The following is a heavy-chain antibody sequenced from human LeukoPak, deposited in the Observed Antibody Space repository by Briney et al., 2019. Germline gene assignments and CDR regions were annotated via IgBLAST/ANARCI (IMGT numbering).Heavy chain of an antibody. J-gene: IGHJ4*02. CDR1: GGSFSGYY. CDR2: INHSGST. Sequence: SETLSLTCAVYGGSFSGYYWGWIRQPPGKGLEWIGEINHSGSTNYNPFLKSRVTISVDTSKNQFSLKLSSVTAADTAVYYCASRRGVVPAAISTSFDYWGQGTLVTVSS. CDR3: ASRRGVVPAAISTSFDY. V-gene: IGHV4-34*01. D-gene: IGHD2-2*02.